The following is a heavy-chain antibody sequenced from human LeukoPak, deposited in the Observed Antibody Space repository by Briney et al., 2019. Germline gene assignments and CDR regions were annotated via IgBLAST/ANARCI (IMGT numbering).Heavy chain of an antibody. CDR3: AKGNYYDKRNAFDI. Sequence: WIRQPPGKGLEWVAFIRYDGSNKYYADSVKGRFTISRDNSKNTLYLQMNSLRAEDTAVYYCAKGNYYDKRNAFDIWGQGTMVTVSS. CDR2: IRYDGSNK. V-gene: IGHV3-30*02. D-gene: IGHD3-22*01. J-gene: IGHJ3*02.